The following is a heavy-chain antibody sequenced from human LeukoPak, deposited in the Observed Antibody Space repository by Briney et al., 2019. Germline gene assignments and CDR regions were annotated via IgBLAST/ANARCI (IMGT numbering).Heavy chain of an antibody. CDR2: IIPIFGTA. CDR3: AAPLWFRELQTFDI. J-gene: IGHJ3*02. V-gene: IGHV1-69*13. CDR1: GGTFSSYA. D-gene: IGHD3-10*01. Sequence: GASVKVSCKASGGTFSSYAISWVRQAPGQGLEWMGGIIPIFGTANYAQKFRGRVTITADESTSTAYMELGSLRSEDTAVYYCAAPLWFRELQTFDIWGQGTMVTVSS.